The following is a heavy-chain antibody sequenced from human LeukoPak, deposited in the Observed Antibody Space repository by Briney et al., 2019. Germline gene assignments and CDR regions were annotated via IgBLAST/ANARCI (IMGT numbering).Heavy chain of an antibody. CDR2: INHSGST. CDR1: GGSFSGYY. J-gene: IGHJ4*02. D-gene: IGHD3-22*01. CDR3: ARGKRGKGLKTYYYDSSGYWPIDY. V-gene: IGHV4-34*01. Sequence: SETLSLTCAVYGGSFSGYYWSWIRQPPGKGLEWIGEINHSGSTTYYPSLKSRVTISVDTSKNQFSLKLSSVTAADTAVYYCARGKRGKGLKTYYYDSSGYWPIDYWGQGTLVTVSS.